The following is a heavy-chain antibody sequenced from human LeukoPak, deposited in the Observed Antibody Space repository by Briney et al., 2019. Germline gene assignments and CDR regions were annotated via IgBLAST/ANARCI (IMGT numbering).Heavy chain of an antibody. D-gene: IGHD6-13*01. Sequence: GGSLRLSCAASGFTFSNYWMHWVRQAPGKGLVWVSHINYGGSRTTYADSVKGRFTISRDNAKSTLYVQMNSLRAEDTALYYCARGDRYSSSPTFDIWGQGTMVTVSS. CDR2: INYGGSRT. V-gene: IGHV3-74*01. CDR1: GFTFSNYW. J-gene: IGHJ3*02. CDR3: ARGDRYSSSPTFDI.